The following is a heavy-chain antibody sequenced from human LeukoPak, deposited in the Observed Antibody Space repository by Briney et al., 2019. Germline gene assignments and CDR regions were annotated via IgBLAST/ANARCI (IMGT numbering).Heavy chain of an antibody. J-gene: IGHJ4*02. Sequence: GRSLRLSCAASGFTFDEHAMHWVRQAPGKGLEWVSGISWNSGSVGYSDSVKGRFTISRDNAKKSLYLQMNSLRADDTALYYCVKDTDYLSDYWGQGTLVTVSS. V-gene: IGHV3-9*01. CDR1: GFTFDEHA. CDR3: VKDTDYLSDY. D-gene: IGHD4-11*01. CDR2: ISWNSGSV.